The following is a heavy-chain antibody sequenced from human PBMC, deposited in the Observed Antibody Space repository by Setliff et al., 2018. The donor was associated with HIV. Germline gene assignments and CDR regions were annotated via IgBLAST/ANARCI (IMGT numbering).Heavy chain of an antibody. J-gene: IGHJ6*03. CDR1: GGSISSGGYY. Sequence: PSETLSLTCTVSGGSISSGGYYWSWIRQHPGKGLEWIGYIYYSGSTYYNPSLKSRVTISVDTSKNQFSLKLSSATAADTAVYYCARHTNAVAGSRAATSSYYYMDVWGKGTTVTVSS. V-gene: IGHV4-31*03. D-gene: IGHD6-13*01. CDR2: IYYSGST. CDR3: ARHTNAVAGSRAATSSYYYMDV.